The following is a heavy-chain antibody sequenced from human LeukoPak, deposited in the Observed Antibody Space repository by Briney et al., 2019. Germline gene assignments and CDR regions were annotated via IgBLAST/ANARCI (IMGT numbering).Heavy chain of an antibody. CDR3: AKGAYDYIEIAYFDY. Sequence: GGSLRLSCVASGFSFNNYAVNWVRQAPGKGLEWVSLIIGSSGSTFYADSVKGRFTISRDKSKNTLYLQMNSLRAEDTAVYYCAKGAYDYIEIAYFDYWGQGSLVTVSS. J-gene: IGHJ4*02. V-gene: IGHV3-23*01. D-gene: IGHD5-12*01. CDR1: GFSFNNYA. CDR2: IIGSSGST.